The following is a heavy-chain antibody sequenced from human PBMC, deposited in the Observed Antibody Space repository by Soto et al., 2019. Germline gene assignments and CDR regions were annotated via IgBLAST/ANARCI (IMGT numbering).Heavy chain of an antibody. CDR3: PKKGNSCAGRQYFHF. Sequence: EVQLLESGGGLVQPGGSLRLSCAASGFTFSSYSMSWVRQAPGKGLEWVSGFRSSGDDGTTYYADSVKGRFTISRDNSKNPLVLQMNSLRAEDTALYYCPKKGNSCAGRQYFHFLGQGTLVTVSS. CDR1: GFTFSSYS. CDR2: FRSSGDDGTT. J-gene: IGHJ4*02. V-gene: IGHV3-23*01. D-gene: IGHD3-10*02.